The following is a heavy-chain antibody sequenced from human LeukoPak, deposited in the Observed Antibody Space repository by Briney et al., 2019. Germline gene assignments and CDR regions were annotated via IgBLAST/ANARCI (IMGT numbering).Heavy chain of an antibody. D-gene: IGHD2-2*02. V-gene: IGHV4-61*02. CDR1: GGSISSGSYY. Sequence: SQTLSLTCTVSGGSISSGSYYWSWIRQPAGKGLEWIGRIYTSGSTNYNPSLKSRITISVDTSKNQFSLKLSFVTAADTAVYYCASTVVPTAIRGDRIDYWGQGTLVTVSS. J-gene: IGHJ4*02. CDR2: IYTSGST. CDR3: ASTVVPTAIRGDRIDY.